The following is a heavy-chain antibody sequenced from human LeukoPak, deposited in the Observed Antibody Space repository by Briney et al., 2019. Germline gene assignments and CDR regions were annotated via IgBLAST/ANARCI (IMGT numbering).Heavy chain of an antibody. Sequence: PSQTLSLTCTVSGGSISSGDYYWSWIRQPPGKGLEWIGYIYYSGSTYYNPSLKSRVTISVDTSKNQFSLKLSSVTAADTAVYYCARDPGGITIFGVVPFYYMDVWGKGATATVSS. V-gene: IGHV4-30-4*08. CDR2: IYYSGST. D-gene: IGHD3-3*01. CDR3: ARDPGGITIFGVVPFYYMDV. J-gene: IGHJ6*03. CDR1: GGSISSGDYY.